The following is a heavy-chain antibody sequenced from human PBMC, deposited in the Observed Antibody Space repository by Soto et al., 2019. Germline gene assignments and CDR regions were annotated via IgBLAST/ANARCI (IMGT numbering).Heavy chain of an antibody. J-gene: IGHJ4*01. V-gene: IGHV3-74*01. CDR3: ATVFDV. D-gene: IGHD4-17*01. CDR1: GFTFRSHR. CDR2: IDTDGGGT. Sequence: EVQLVESGGGLVQPGGSLRVSCAASGFTFRSHRIHWVRQAPGKGLGWVSRIDTDGGGTSYADSVKGRFTISTDNAENTVYLQMKGLRVEAPAVYYCATVFDVWGQGTLVTVSS.